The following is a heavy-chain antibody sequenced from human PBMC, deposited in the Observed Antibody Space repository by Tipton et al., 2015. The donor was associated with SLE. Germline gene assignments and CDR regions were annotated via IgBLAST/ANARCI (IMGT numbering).Heavy chain of an antibody. Sequence: TLSLTCTVSGGSISSYYWSWIRQPPGRGLEWIGSIHYSGSTYDNPSFKSRVTISVDTSKNQISLKLSSVTAADTAVYYCARTEQGTGSYYRLVFEIWGQGTLVTVSS. CDR2: IHYSGST. CDR1: GGSISSYY. D-gene: IGHD3-10*01. V-gene: IGHV4-59*12. CDR3: ARTEQGTGSYYRLVFEI. J-gene: IGHJ4*02.